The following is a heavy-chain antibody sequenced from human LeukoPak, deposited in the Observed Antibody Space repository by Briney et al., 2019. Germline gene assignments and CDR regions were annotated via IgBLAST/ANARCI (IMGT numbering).Heavy chain of an antibody. V-gene: IGHV4-30-4*07. CDR3: AKHSSGWYSLSYFDY. CDR2: IYYSGST. J-gene: IGHJ4*02. CDR1: GGSISSGGYS. Sequence: SETLSLTCAVSGGSISSGGYSWSWIRQPPGKGLEWIGYIYYSGSTYYNPSLKSRVTISVDTSKNQFSLKLSSVTAADTAVYYCAKHSSGWYSLSYFDYWGQGTLVTVSS. D-gene: IGHD6-19*01.